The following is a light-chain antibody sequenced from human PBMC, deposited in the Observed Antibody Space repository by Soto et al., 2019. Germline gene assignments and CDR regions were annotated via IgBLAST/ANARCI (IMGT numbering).Light chain of an antibody. J-gene: IGLJ1*01. CDR2: EVT. CDR3: SSYTTSAPYX. Sequence: QSVLTQPASVSGSPGQSITISCTGTSSDVGAYNFVSWYQHHPGRAPKLIIYEVTIRPSGVSNRFSGSKSGNTASLTISGLQAEDEADYYCSSYTTSAPYXFGSGTKVTV. CDR1: SSDVGAYNF. V-gene: IGLV2-14*01.